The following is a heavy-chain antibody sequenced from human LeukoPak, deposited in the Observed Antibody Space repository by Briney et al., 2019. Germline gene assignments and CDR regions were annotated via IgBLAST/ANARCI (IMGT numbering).Heavy chain of an antibody. CDR1: GGSISSGSYY. V-gene: IGHV4-61*02. CDR3: ARGIAAASERASDI. J-gene: IGHJ3*02. CDR2: IYTSGST. Sequence: PSETLSLTCTVSGGSISSGSYYWSWIRQPAGKGLEWIGRIYTSGSTNYNPSLKSRVTISVDTSKNQFSLKMRSVTAADTAVYYCARGIAAASERASDIWGQGTMVTVSS. D-gene: IGHD6-13*01.